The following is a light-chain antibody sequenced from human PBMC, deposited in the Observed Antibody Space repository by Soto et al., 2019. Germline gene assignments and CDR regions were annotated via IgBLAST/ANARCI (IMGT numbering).Light chain of an antibody. CDR2: WAS. V-gene: IGKV4-1*01. CDR1: QSVLYSSNNKNY. Sequence: IVMTQSPDSLAVSLGERATINCKSSQSVLYSSNNKNYLAWYQQKPGQPPKLLIYWASTRESGVPDRFSGSGSGTDFALTISSLQAEDVAVYYCQQSFTTPLAFGQGTKVDIK. J-gene: IGKJ1*01. CDR3: QQSFTTPLA.